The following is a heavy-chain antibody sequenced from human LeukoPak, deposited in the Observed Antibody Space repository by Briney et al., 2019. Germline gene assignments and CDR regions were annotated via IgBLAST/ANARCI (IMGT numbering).Heavy chain of an antibody. V-gene: IGHV3-43*02. J-gene: IGHJ4*01. D-gene: IGHD6-13*01. CDR2: ISGDGGDT. CDR1: GFSFDDYA. Sequence: PGGSLRLSCAASGFSFDDYAMHWVRQAPGKGLEWVSLISGDGGDTYYADSVEGRFTSSRDNSKNSLYLQLNSLRTDDTAFYYCAKDSGSRWDYYFDNWGQGTLVTVSS. CDR3: AKDSGSRWDYYFDN.